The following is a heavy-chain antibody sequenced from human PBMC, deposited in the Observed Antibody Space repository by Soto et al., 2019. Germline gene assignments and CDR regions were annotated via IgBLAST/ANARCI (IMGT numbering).Heavy chain of an antibody. CDR1: GFTFTSSA. CDR2: IVVGSGNT. V-gene: IGHV1-58*01. Sequence: SVKVSCKASGFTFTSSAVQWVRQARGQRLEWIGWIVVGSGNTNYAQKFQERVTITRDMSTSTAYMELSSLRSEDTAVYYCAAENFDWLLYYYYMDVWGKGTTVTVSS. D-gene: IGHD3-9*01. J-gene: IGHJ6*03. CDR3: AAENFDWLLYYYYMDV.